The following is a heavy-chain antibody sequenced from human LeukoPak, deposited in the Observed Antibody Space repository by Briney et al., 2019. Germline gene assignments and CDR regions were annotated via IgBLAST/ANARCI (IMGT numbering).Heavy chain of an antibody. CDR3: ARELDWLPQTYYYYYYGMDV. J-gene: IGHJ6*02. CDR2: INPNNGGT. V-gene: IGHV1-2*02. D-gene: IGHD3-9*01. Sequence: GASVKVSCKASGYTFTGYYMHWVRQAPGQGLEWMGWINPNNGGTNYAQEFQGRVTMTRDTSISTAYMELSRLRSDDTAVYYCARELDWLPQTYYYYYYGMDVWGQGTTVTVSS. CDR1: GYTFTGYY.